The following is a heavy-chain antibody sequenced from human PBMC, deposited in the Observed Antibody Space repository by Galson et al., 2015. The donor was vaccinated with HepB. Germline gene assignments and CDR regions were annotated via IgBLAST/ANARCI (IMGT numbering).Heavy chain of an antibody. CDR3: AIVSSSSLGIDS. Sequence: SLRPSCAASGFSVSDNYMTWVRQAPGKGLEWVSSIYFGAKTYYADSVKGRFTISRDNSKNTLYLQMNSLRAGDTAVYYCAIVSSSSLGIDSWGRGTLVTVSP. J-gene: IGHJ4*02. CDR1: GFSVSDNY. D-gene: IGHD6-6*01. V-gene: IGHV3-53*01. CDR2: IYFGAKT.